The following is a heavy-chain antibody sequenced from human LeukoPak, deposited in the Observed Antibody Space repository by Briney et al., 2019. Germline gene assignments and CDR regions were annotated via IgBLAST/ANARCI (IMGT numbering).Heavy chain of an antibody. CDR2: INTEASST. CDR1: GFTFSSYW. Sequence: PGGSLRLSCAASGFTFSSYWMHWVRQAPGKGLVWVSRINTEASSTSYADSVKVRFTISRDNAKNTLYLQMNSLRPEDTAVYYCARDYDRYYMDVWGKGTTVTVSS. CDR3: ARDYDRYYMDV. V-gene: IGHV3-74*01. D-gene: IGHD3-3*01. J-gene: IGHJ6*03.